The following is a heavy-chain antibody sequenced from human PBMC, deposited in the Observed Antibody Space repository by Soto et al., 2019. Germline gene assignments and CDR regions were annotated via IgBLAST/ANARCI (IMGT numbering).Heavy chain of an antibody. CDR1: GGSMSSYY. J-gene: IGHJ4*02. D-gene: IGHD3-10*01. CDR2: IYYSGST. V-gene: IGHV4-59*08. Sequence: SETLSLTCTVSGGSMSSYYWSWIRQPPGKGLEWIGYIYYSGSTNYNPSLKSRVTISVDTSKNQFSLKLSSVTAADTAVYYCACLYYYGSGSYYNGPYYFDYWGQGTLVTVSS. CDR3: ACLYYYGSGSYYNGPYYFDY.